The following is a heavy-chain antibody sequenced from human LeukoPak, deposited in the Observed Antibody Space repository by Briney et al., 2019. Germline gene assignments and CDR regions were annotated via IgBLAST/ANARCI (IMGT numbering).Heavy chain of an antibody. D-gene: IGHD5-18*01. Sequence: GGSLRLSCAASGFTFSSYTMNWVRQAPGKGLEWVSSISSSSSYIYYANSVKGRFTISRDNAKNSLYLQMNSLRAEDTAVYYCARDTAMALYYFDYWGQGTLVTVSS. V-gene: IGHV3-21*01. CDR3: ARDTAMALYYFDY. J-gene: IGHJ4*02. CDR2: ISSSSSYI. CDR1: GFTFSSYT.